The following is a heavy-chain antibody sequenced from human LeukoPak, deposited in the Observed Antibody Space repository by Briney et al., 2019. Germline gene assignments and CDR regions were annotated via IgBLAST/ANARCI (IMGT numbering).Heavy chain of an antibody. CDR2: INPNSGNT. V-gene: IGHV1-8*03. CDR1: GYTFTRYD. D-gene: IGHD6-19*01. Sequence: ASVTVSCKASGYTFTRYDIIWVRQATGQGREGMGWINPNSGNTGYAQKFQGRVTITRNTSISTAFMELSSLRSGDTSVYYCARRAVGNSYYYSMDVWGKGTTVTVSS. J-gene: IGHJ6*03. CDR3: ARRAVGNSYYYSMDV.